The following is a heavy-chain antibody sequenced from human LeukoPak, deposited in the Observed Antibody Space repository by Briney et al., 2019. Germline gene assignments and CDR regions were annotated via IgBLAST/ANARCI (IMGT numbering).Heavy chain of an antibody. J-gene: IGHJ6*02. CDR1: GFTFSSYA. V-gene: IGHV3-23*01. CDR3: AKALDLRWRGSYYYYGMDV. D-gene: IGHD4-23*01. CDR2: ISGSGGST. Sequence: PGGSLRLSCAASGFTFSSYAMSWVRQAPGKGLEWVSAISGSGGSTYYADSVKGRFTISRDNSKNTLYLQMNSLRAEDTAVYYCAKALDLRWRGSYYYYGMDVWGQGTTVTVSS.